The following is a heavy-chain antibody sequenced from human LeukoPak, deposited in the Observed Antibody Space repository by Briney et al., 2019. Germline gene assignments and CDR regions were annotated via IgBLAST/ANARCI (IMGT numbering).Heavy chain of an antibody. Sequence: SETLSLTCTVSGGSISRGDYYWSWIRQPPGKGLEWIGYIYYSGSTDYNPSLKSRVTISVDTSKNQFSLKLSSVTAADTAVYYCARDRYSSSPQVFDYWGQGILVTVSS. CDR3: ARDRYSSSPQVFDY. D-gene: IGHD6-6*01. CDR2: IYYSGST. V-gene: IGHV4-30-4*01. CDR1: GGSISRGDYY. J-gene: IGHJ4*02.